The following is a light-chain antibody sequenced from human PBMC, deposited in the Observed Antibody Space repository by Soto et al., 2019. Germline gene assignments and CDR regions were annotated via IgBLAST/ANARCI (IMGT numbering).Light chain of an antibody. V-gene: IGKV1-5*03. CDR3: QQYKSYSRT. CDR1: QSIDIW. Sequence: DIQMIQSPSTLSASVGDRVSITCRATQSIDIWLAWYQQKPGKAPKVLIYKASILESGVPSRFSGSGSGTEFTLTISSLQPEDFATYYCQQYKSYSRTFGQGTKMEIK. CDR2: KAS. J-gene: IGKJ1*01.